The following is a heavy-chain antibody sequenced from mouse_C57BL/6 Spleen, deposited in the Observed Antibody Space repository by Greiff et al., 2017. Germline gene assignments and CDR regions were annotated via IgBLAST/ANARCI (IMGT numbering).Heavy chain of an antibody. CDR1: GYTFTSYW. Sequence: VQLQQPGAELVMPGASVKLSCKASGYTFTSYWMHWVKQRPGQGLEWIGAIDPSGSYTNYNQKFKGKSTLTVDKSSSPAYMQLSSLTSADSAVYYCARYYYGSYYAMDYWGQGTSVTVSS. J-gene: IGHJ4*01. CDR3: ARYYYGSYYAMDY. V-gene: IGHV1-69*01. D-gene: IGHD1-1*01. CDR2: IDPSGSYT.